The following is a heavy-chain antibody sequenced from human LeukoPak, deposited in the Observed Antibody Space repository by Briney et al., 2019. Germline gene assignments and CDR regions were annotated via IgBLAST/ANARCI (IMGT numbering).Heavy chain of an antibody. Sequence: GGSLRLSCAASGFTFSSYAMHWVRQAPGKGLEWVAVISYDGSNKYYADSVKGRFTISRDNSKNTLYLQMNSLRAEDTAVYYCARDWYDNSDAFDIWGQGTMVTVSS. V-gene: IGHV3-30*04. J-gene: IGHJ3*02. D-gene: IGHD3-9*01. CDR3: ARDWYDNSDAFDI. CDR1: GFTFSSYA. CDR2: ISYDGSNK.